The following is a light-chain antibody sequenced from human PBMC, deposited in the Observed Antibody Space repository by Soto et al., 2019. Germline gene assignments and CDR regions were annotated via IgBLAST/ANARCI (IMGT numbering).Light chain of an antibody. J-gene: IGKJ4*01. Sequence: EIVLTQSPGTLSLSPGERATLSCRASQSFHTNYLAWYQQRPGQAPRLLIYGASNRASGIPERFSGSGSGQDFTLTINRLEPEDSEGYFCQQYCSSPGFTFGGGTKIEIK. CDR2: GAS. CDR1: QSFHTNY. V-gene: IGKV3-20*01. CDR3: QQYCSSPGFT.